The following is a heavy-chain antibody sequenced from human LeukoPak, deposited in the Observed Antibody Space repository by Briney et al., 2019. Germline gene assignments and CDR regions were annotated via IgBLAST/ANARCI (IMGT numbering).Heavy chain of an antibody. D-gene: IGHD6-6*01. CDR2: IIPIFGTA. Sequence: SVKVSCKASGGTFSSYAISWVRQAPGQGLEWMGRIIPIFGTANYAQKFQGRVTITTDKSTSTAYMELSSLRSEDTAVYYCARDGIAARTDPFDYWGQGTLVTVSS. J-gene: IGHJ4*02. V-gene: IGHV1-69*05. CDR1: GGTFSSYA. CDR3: ARDGIAARTDPFDY.